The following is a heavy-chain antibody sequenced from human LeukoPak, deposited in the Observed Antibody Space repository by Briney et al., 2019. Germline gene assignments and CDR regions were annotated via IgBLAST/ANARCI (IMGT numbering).Heavy chain of an antibody. CDR2: LSPSGGST. D-gene: IGHD6-6*01. V-gene: IGHV1-46*01. J-gene: IGHJ4*02. CDR1: GYTFTSYY. CDR3: AREQLVGTYYFDY. Sequence: GASLKLSCKASGYTFTSYYMHWVRQAPGQGLEWMGILSPSGGSTSYAHNFQGRVTMTRDTSTSTVYMQLSSLRSDDTAVYYGAREQLVGTYYFDYWGQGTLVTVSS.